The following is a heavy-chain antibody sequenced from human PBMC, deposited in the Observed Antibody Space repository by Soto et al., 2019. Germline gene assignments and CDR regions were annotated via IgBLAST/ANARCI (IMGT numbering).Heavy chain of an antibody. D-gene: IGHD1-1*01. CDR3: ARDKYTSRWFDP. Sequence: SETLSLTCTVSGGSISSGGYYWSWIRQHPGKGLEWIGYIYYSGSTYYNPSLKSRVTISVDTSKNQFSLKLSSVTAADTAVYYCARDKYTSRWFDPWGQGTLVTVSS. V-gene: IGHV4-31*03. J-gene: IGHJ5*02. CDR2: IYYSGST. CDR1: GGSISSGGYY.